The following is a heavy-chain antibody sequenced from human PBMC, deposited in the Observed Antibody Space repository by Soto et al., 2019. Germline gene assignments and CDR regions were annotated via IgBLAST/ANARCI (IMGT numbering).Heavy chain of an antibody. D-gene: IGHD4-17*01. J-gene: IGHJ4*02. CDR2: IYYSGTT. CDR3: ARYDYGDYVFDY. Sequence: QVQLQESGPGLVKPSQTLSLTCTVSGGSISSGGYYWSWIRQHPGKGLEWIGYIYYSGTTYYNPSLKSRLTISIDTSENHFSLMLSSVTAADTAVYYCARYDYGDYVFDYWGQGSLVSVSS. V-gene: IGHV4-31*03. CDR1: GGSISSGGYY.